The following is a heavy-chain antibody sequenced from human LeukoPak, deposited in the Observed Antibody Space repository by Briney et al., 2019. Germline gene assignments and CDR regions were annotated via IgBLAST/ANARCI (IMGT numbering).Heavy chain of an antibody. Sequence: GGSLRLSCAASGLTFSSYGMHWVRQAPGKGLEWVAFIRYDGSNKYYADSVKGRFTISRDNSKNTLYLQMNSLRAEDTAVYYCETLTGLQRNFDYWGQGTLVTVSS. CDR2: IRYDGSNK. CDR3: ETLTGLQRNFDY. J-gene: IGHJ4*02. V-gene: IGHV3-30*02. D-gene: IGHD5-24*01. CDR1: GLTFSSYG.